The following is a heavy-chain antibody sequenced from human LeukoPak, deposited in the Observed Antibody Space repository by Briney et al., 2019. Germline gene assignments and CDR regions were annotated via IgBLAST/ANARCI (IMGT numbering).Heavy chain of an antibody. CDR2: ISGSGGST. CDR1: GFTFSSYA. V-gene: IGHV3-23*01. J-gene: IGHJ4*02. Sequence: GGSLRLSCAASGFTFSSYAMSWVRQAPGKGLEWASAISGSGGSTHYADSVKGRFTISRGNSKNTLYLQMNSLRAEDTAVYYCAKEELAARPERTXXFDYWGQGTLVTVSS. D-gene: IGHD6-6*01. CDR3: AKEELAARPERTXXFDY.